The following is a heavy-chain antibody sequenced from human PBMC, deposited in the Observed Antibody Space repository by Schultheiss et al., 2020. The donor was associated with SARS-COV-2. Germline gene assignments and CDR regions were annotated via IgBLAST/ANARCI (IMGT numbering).Heavy chain of an antibody. CDR3: AREGDSSSSIPYYYYGMDV. CDR1: GASFSSHY. V-gene: IGHV4-34*01. D-gene: IGHD6-6*01. J-gene: IGHJ6*02. Sequence: SQTLSLTCAVSGASFSSHYWTWIRQSPHRGLEWIGEVNRIGTTNYNPSLKSRVTMSADRSKNQFFLRVTSVFAADTAVYYCAREGDSSSSIPYYYYGMDVWGQGTTVTVSS. CDR2: VNRIGTT.